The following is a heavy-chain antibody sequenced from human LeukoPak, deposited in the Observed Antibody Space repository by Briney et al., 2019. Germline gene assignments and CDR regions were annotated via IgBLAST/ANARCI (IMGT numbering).Heavy chain of an antibody. V-gene: IGHV4-31*03. CDR2: IYYSGST. CDR3: ASAHTPRYYFDY. J-gene: IGHJ4*02. Sequence: SETLSLTCTVSGGSISSGGYYWSWIRQHPGKGLEWIGYIYYSGSTYYNPSLKSRVTISVDTSKNQFSLKLSSVTAADTAVYYCASAHTPRYYFDYWGQGTLVTVSS. CDR1: GGSISSGGYY. D-gene: IGHD2-15*01.